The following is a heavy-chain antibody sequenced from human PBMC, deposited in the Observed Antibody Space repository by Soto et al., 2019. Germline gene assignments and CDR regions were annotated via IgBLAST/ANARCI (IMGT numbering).Heavy chain of an antibody. CDR3: ARRRDGGAFDI. CDR1: GFTFSYYY. Sequence: PGGSLRLSCAASGFTFSYYYMSWIRQAPGKGLEWVSYISSSGSTIYYADSVKGRFTVSRDNAKNSLYRQMNSLRAEDTAVYYCARRRDGGAFDIWRHGTMVTVS. J-gene: IGHJ3*02. V-gene: IGHV3-11*01. CDR2: ISSSGSTI. D-gene: IGHD6-25*01.